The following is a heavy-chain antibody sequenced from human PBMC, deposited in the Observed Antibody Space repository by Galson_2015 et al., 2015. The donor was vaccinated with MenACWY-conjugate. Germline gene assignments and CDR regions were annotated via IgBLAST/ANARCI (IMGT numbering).Heavy chain of an antibody. V-gene: IGHV1-2*06. Sequence: SVKVSCKASGHTFTAYYFHWVRQAPGQGLEWMGRINPNSGGGNYAQKFQGRVTMTRDTSVTTTYMELNRLTPDDTAVYYCARGPLSAADDSFDSWGQGPLVPVS. CDR2: INPNSGGG. D-gene: IGHD3-16*01. CDR3: ARGPLSAADDSFDS. CDR1: GHTFTAYY. J-gene: IGHJ4*02.